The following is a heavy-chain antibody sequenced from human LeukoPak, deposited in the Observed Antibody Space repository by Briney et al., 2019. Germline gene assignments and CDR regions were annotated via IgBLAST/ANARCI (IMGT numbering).Heavy chain of an antibody. CDR1: GSTFSSYA. D-gene: IGHD6-6*01. V-gene: IGHV3-23*01. J-gene: IGHJ4*02. Sequence: GGSLRLSCAASGSTFSSYAMNWVRLAPGKGLEWVSGISGSGGSTYYADSVKGRFTISRDNSKNTLYLQMNSLRAEDTAVYYCAKDWYSSSSSSSFYFDYWGQGTLVTVSS. CDR2: ISGSGGST. CDR3: AKDWYSSSSSSSFYFDY.